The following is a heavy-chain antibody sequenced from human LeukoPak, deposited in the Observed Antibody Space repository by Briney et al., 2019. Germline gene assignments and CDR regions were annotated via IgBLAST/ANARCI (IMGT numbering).Heavy chain of an antibody. D-gene: IGHD4-11*01. CDR1: GYSISSGYY. J-gene: IGHJ6*03. CDR3: ARVLATVTTDTYYYYMDV. Sequence: SETLSLTCTVSGYSISSGYYWGWIRQPPGKGLEWIGSIYHSGSTYYNPSLKSRVTISVDTSKNQFSLKLSSVTAADTAVYYCARVLATVTTDTYYYYMDVWGKGTTVTVSS. CDR2: IYHSGST. V-gene: IGHV4-38-2*02.